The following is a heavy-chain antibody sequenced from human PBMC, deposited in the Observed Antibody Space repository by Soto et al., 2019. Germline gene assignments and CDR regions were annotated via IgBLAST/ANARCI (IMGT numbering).Heavy chain of an antibody. D-gene: IGHD6-19*01. V-gene: IGHV3-23*01. Sequence: EVQLLESGGGLVQPGGSLRLSCAASGFTFSSYAMSWVRQAPGKGLEWVSAISGSGGSTYYADSVKGRFTISRDNSNNTLNLQMNSLRAEDTAVYYCAKGRAGGDIAVAGTGYWGQGTLVTVSS. CDR3: AKGRAGGDIAVAGTGY. CDR1: GFTFSSYA. J-gene: IGHJ4*02. CDR2: ISGSGGST.